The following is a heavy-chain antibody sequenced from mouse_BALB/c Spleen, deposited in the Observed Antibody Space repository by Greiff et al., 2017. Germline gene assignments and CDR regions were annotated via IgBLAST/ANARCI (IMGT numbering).Heavy chain of an antibody. CDR2: ISSGSSTI. CDR3: ASTTYGNYVAY. CDR1: GFTFSSFG. J-gene: IGHJ3*01. D-gene: IGHD2-1*01. V-gene: IGHV5-17*02. Sequence: EVQVVESGGGLVQPGGSRKLSCAASGFTFSSFGMHWVRQAPEKGLEWVAYISSGSSTIYYADTVKGRFTISRDNPKNTLFLQMTSLRSEDTAMYYCASTTYGNYVAYWGQGTLVTVSA.